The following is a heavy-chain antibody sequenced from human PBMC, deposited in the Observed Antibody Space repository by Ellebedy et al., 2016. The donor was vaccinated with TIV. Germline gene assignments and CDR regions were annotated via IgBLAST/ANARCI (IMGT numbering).Heavy chain of an antibody. J-gene: IGHJ6*02. CDR2: IYPTGST. Sequence: SETLSLTCTVSGGSIGGYYWSWIWQPAGKGLEWVGRIYPTGSTNYNPSLKSRLTMSVDTSKNQFSLNLGSVTAADTSVYYCAREKINYEYGLDVWGQGTTVSVSS. CDR1: GGSIGGYY. D-gene: IGHD3-16*01. V-gene: IGHV4-4*07. CDR3: AREKINYEYGLDV.